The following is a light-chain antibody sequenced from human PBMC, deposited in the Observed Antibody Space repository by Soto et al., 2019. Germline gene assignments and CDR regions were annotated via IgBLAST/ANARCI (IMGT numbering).Light chain of an antibody. V-gene: IGKV1-39*01. J-gene: IGKJ1*01. Sequence: DIQMTQSPSSLSASVGDRVTITCRASQSISSYLNWYQQKPGKAPKLLIYAASTLQSGGPPRFSGSGSGTDFTLTISSLQPADFATYDGQQSYNTHPTFGQGTKVEIK. CDR3: QQSYNTHPT. CDR1: QSISSY. CDR2: AAS.